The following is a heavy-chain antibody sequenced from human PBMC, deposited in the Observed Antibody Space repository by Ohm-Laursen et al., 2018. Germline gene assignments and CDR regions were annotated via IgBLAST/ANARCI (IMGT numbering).Heavy chain of an antibody. CDR1: GFNFINHW. J-gene: IGHJ5*02. D-gene: IGHD3-10*01. CDR2: IKQDGSDK. Sequence: SLRLSCTASGFNFINHWMSWVRQAPGKGLEWVANIKQDGSDKNYVDSVKGRFTISRDNAKNSVYLQMSSLRVEDTAIYYCARGWGGIDPWGQGTLVTVSS. CDR3: ARGWGGIDP. V-gene: IGHV3-7*01.